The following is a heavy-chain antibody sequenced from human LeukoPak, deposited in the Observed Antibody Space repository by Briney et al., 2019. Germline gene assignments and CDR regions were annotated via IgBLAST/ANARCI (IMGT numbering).Heavy chain of an antibody. Sequence: GGTLRLSCAASGFTFSSYSMTWVRQAPGKGLEWVSSIAVSGDDTYYADSVKGRFTIYRDNSKNTLYLQMNSLRAEDTAVYYCAKIRPPAYDIWGQGKMVTVSS. J-gene: IGHJ3*02. CDR1: GFTFSSYS. V-gene: IGHV3-23*01. CDR2: IAVSGDDT. D-gene: IGHD3-3*02. CDR3: AKIRPPAYDI.